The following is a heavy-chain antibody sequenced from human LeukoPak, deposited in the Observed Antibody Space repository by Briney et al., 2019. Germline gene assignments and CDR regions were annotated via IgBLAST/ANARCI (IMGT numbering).Heavy chain of an antibody. CDR1: GGSFSGYY. J-gene: IGHJ4*01. CDR2: INHSGST. V-gene: IGHV4-34*01. CDR3: AGFSTVNTFDY. D-gene: IGHD4-17*01. Sequence: PSETLSLTCAVYGGSFSGYYWSWIRQPPGKGLEWIGEINHSGSTNYNPSLKSRVTISVDTSKNQFSLKLSSVTAADTAVYYCAGFSTVNTFDYWGQGNLGNGS.